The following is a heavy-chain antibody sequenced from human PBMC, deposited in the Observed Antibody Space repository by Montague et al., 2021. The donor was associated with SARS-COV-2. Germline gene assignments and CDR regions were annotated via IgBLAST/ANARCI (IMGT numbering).Heavy chain of an antibody. CDR3: ARGWAFDP. V-gene: IGHV4-59*11. Sequence: SETLSLTCNVSGDSTGSHCWNWIRQSPGKGPEWIGYVYYTGDTKYNPSLQTRVTLSMDTSVNQFSLRLNSVTAADTAVYFCARGWAFDPWGQGALVTVSS. CDR1: GDSTGSHC. D-gene: IGHD2-15*01. J-gene: IGHJ3*01. CDR2: VYYTGDT.